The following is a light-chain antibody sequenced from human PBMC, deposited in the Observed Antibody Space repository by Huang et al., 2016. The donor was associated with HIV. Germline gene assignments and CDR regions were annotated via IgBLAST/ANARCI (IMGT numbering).Light chain of an antibody. V-gene: IGKV3-15*01. Sequence: EIVMTQSPATLSVSPGDRATLSCRASQRVSSKLAWYQQKPGQAPRLLSYGALARATGNPARFSGNGSGTVFNRTISSLQSEEFAVYYCQQYDNWPPTFGQGTNVEI. CDR2: GAL. J-gene: IGKJ2*01. CDR3: QQYDNWPPT. CDR1: QRVSSK.